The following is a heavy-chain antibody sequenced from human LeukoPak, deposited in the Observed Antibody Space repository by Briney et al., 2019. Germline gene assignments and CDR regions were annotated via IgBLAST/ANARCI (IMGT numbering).Heavy chain of an antibody. D-gene: IGHD3-22*01. CDR2: ISGSGDST. CDR3: AKPPWGITLIVVAKYFDY. Sequence: GGSLRLSCAASGFTFSTYAMSWVRQAPGKGLEWVSGISGSGDSTYYADSVKGRFTISRDNSKITLYLQMNSLRAEDTAVYYCAKPPWGITLIVVAKYFDYWGQGTLVTVSS. V-gene: IGHV3-23*01. CDR1: GFTFSTYA. J-gene: IGHJ4*02.